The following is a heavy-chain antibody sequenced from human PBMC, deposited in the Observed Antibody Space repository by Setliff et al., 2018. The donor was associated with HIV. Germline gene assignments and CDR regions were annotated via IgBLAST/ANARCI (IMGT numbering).Heavy chain of an antibody. Sequence: RASVKVSCKASGYTFTNYYMHWVRQAPGQGLEWMGWINPNSGGTNYAQKFQGRVTMTRDTSISTAYMELRSLISDDTAVYYCAREGLWFGDRGYFMDVWGKGTAVTVSS. CDR1: GYTFTNYY. CDR3: AREGLWFGDRGYFMDV. J-gene: IGHJ6*03. CDR2: INPNSGGT. V-gene: IGHV1-2*02. D-gene: IGHD3-10*01.